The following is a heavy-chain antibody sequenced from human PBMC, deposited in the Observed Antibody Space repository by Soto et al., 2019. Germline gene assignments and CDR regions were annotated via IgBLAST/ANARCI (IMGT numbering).Heavy chain of an antibody. D-gene: IGHD3-3*01. CDR2: IYYSGST. CDR3: ARARGYRQKGAFDI. J-gene: IGHJ3*02. V-gene: IGHV4-59*01. Sequence: PSETLSLTCTVSGGSISSYYWSWIRQPPGKGLEWIEYIYYSGSTNYNPSLKSRVTISVDTSKNQFSLKLSSVTAADTAVYYCARARGYRQKGAFDIWGQGTMVTVSS. CDR1: GGSISSYY.